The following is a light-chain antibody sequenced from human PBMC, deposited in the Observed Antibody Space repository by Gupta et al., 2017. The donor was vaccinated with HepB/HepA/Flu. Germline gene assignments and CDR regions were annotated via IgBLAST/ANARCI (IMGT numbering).Light chain of an antibody. CDR2: RAS. CDR1: QHISTW. Sequence: DIQMTQSPSTLSASVGDRVTITCRASQHISTWLAWYQQKPGKAPKLLIYRASTLESGVPTRFSGSGSGTEFSLTITSLHPDDFATYYCQQENSYMFTFGHGTRVDFK. V-gene: IGKV1-5*03. J-gene: IGKJ3*01. CDR3: QQENSYMFT.